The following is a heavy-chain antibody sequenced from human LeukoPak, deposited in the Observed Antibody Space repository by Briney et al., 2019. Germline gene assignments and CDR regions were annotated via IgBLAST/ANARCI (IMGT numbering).Heavy chain of an antibody. D-gene: IGHD1-26*01. CDR3: AKDGRGGSYFTDY. Sequence: GRSLRLSYAASGFNFSSYGMHWVRQAPGKGLQWVAVIWYDDTNKYYADSVRDRFTISRDNSKNTLYLQMNNLRAEDTAVYYCAKDGRGGSYFTDYWGQGTLVTVSS. CDR2: IWYDDTNK. J-gene: IGHJ4*02. V-gene: IGHV3-33*06. CDR1: GFNFSSYG.